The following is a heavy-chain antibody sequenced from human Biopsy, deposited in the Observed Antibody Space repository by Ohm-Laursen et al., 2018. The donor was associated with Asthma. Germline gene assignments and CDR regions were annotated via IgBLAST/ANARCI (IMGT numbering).Heavy chain of an antibody. CDR1: GGSISSFY. CDR2: VYWTGST. V-gene: IGHV4-59*01. Sequence: PSQTLSLTCGVYGGSISSFYWSWIRQSPEKGLEWMGYVYWTGSTNYNPSLKSRITMSVDTSKNRMFLELTSVTAADTAIYYCVRAVRNEQWLAPFDYWGQGTPVTVSS. D-gene: IGHD6-19*01. J-gene: IGHJ4*02. CDR3: VRAVRNEQWLAPFDY.